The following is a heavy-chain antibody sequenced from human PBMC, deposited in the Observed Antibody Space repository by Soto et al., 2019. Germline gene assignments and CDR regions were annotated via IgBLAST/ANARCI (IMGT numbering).Heavy chain of an antibody. CDR3: ARDYDPRGGQLLLLTSMDV. J-gene: IGHJ6*02. D-gene: IGHD2-2*01. CDR1: GFNLSSYA. V-gene: IGHV3-30-3*01. CDR2: ISYDGSNK. Sequence: GSLRLSSETSGFNLSSYAMHWVRQAPGKGLEWVAVISYDGSNKYYADSVKGRFTISRDNSKNTLYLQMNSLRAEDTAVYYCARDYDPRGGQLLLLTSMDVWGQGTTVTGSS.